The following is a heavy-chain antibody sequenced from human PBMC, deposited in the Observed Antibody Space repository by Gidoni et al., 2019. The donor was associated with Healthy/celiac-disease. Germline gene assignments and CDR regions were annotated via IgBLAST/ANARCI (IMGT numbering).Heavy chain of an antibody. J-gene: IGHJ4*02. Sequence: EVQLVESGGGLVKPGGSLRLSCAASGFTFSSYSMNWVRQAPGKGLEWVSSISSSSSYIYYADSVKGRFTISRDNAKNSLYLQMNSLRAEDTAVYYCARVGVLVGATVLDYWGQGTLVTVSS. CDR1: GFTFSSYS. CDR3: ARVGVLVGATVLDY. CDR2: ISSSSSYI. V-gene: IGHV3-21*01. D-gene: IGHD1-26*01.